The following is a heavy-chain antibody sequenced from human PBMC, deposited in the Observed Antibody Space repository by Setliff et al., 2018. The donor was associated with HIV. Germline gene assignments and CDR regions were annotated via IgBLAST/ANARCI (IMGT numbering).Heavy chain of an antibody. CDR3: ERVVTIFSTGPHFDP. CDR1: GFTFSSYS. D-gene: IGHD3-3*01. CDR2: ISSSSSYI. V-gene: IGHV3-21*01. Sequence: GGSLRLSCAASGFTFSSYSMNWVRQAPGKGLEWVSSISSSSSYIYYADSVKGRFTISRDNAKNSLYLQMNSLTTEDTAVYYCERVVTIFSTGPHFDPWGQGTLVTAPQ. J-gene: IGHJ5*02.